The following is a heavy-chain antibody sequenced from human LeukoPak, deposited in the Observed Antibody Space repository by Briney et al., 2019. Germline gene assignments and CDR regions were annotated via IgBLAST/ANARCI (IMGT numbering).Heavy chain of an antibody. D-gene: IGHD6-13*01. J-gene: IGHJ3*02. CDR3: ASYWPSEWQQLPDYDAVDI. Sequence: GGSLRLSCAASGFTFSSYAMSWVRQPPGKGLEWVSTISGSGGSTYYADSVKGRFTISRDNSKNTLYLQMNSLGAEDTAVYYRASYWPSEWQQLPDYDAVDIWGQGTMVTVSS. CDR2: ISGSGGST. CDR1: GFTFSSYA. V-gene: IGHV3-23*01.